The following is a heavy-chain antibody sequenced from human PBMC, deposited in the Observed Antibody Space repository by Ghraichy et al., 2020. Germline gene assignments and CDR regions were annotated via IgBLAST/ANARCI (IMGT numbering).Heavy chain of an antibody. D-gene: IGHD4-17*01. CDR3: AKEGNYGDTFDY. V-gene: IGHV3-23*01. CDR2: IRGSGGST. Sequence: GSLRLSCAASGFTFSSYAMSWVRQAPGKGLEWVSAIRGSGGSTYYADSVKGRFTISRDNSKNTLYLQMNSLRAEDTAVYYCAKEGNYGDTFDYWGQGTLVTVSS. CDR1: GFTFSSYA. J-gene: IGHJ4*02.